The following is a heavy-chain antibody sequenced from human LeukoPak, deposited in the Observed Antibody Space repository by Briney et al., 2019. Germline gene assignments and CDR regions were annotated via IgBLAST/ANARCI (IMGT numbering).Heavy chain of an antibody. CDR2: FDPEDGET. D-gene: IGHD2-2*01. V-gene: IGHV1-24*01. CDR3: ATGYCSSTSCYFAEYFQH. J-gene: IGHJ1*01. CDR1: GYTLTELS. Sequence: GASVKVSCKVSGYTLTELSMHWVRQAPGKGLEWMGGFDPEDGETIYAQKFQGRVTMTEDTSTDTAYMELSSLRSEDTAVYYCATGYCSSTSCYFAEYFQHWGQGTLVTVSS.